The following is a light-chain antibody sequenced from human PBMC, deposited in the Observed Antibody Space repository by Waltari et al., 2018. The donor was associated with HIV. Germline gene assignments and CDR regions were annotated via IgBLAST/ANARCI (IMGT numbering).Light chain of an antibody. V-gene: IGLV2-14*01. CDR2: EFS. J-gene: IGLJ1*01. Sequence: QSALTPPDSVSESPGESNTISCTGSSSDVGRYDYVSWYQQHPGKAPKHMIYEFSNRPSGVSNRFSGSTSGNAASLTISGLQAEDEADYYCSSYTSSNIVFVFGTGTKVTVL. CDR1: SSDVGRYDY. CDR3: SSYTSSNIVFV.